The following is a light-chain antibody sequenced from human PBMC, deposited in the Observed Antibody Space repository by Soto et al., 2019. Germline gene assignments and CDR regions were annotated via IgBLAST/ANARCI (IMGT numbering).Light chain of an antibody. CDR1: QTCNNY. Sequence: VLTQSPATLSLSPGERATLSCRASQTCNNYLAWYQQKPGQAPRLIIYHTSNRATGIPARFSGSGSGTDFTLTISSLEPEDFAVYYCQQHTNWPPITFGQGTRLEIK. V-gene: IGKV3-11*01. CDR3: QQHTNWPPIT. CDR2: HTS. J-gene: IGKJ5*01.